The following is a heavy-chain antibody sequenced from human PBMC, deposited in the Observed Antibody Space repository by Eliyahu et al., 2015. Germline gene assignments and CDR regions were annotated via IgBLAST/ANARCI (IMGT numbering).Heavy chain of an antibody. V-gene: IGHV1-69*04. J-gene: IGHJ4*02. CDR1: GGXFSSXA. CDR2: IIPILGIA. D-gene: IGHD3-10*01. Sequence: QVQLVQSGAEVKKPGSSVKVSCKASGGXFSSXAIXWVRXAPGQGLEWMGRIIPILGIANYAQKFQGRVTITADKSTSTAYMELSSLRSEDTAVYYCAREGPSGGFGGLYWGQGTLVTVSS. CDR3: AREGPSGGFGGLY.